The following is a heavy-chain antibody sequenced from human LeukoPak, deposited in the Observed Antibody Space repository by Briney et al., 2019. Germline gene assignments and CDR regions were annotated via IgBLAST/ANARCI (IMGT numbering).Heavy chain of an antibody. J-gene: IGHJ4*02. CDR3: ARAISYSSGSYFDY. CDR2: IIPIFGTA. Sequence: ASVKVSCKASGGTFSSYAISWVRQASGQGLEWMGGIIPIFGTANYAQKFQGRVTITTDESTSTAYMELSSLRSEDTAVYYCARAISYSSGSYFDYWGQGTLVTVSS. V-gene: IGHV1-69*05. CDR1: GGTFSSYA. D-gene: IGHD6-19*01.